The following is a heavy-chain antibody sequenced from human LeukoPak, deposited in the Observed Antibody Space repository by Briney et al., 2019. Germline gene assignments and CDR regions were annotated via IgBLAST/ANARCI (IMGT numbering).Heavy chain of an antibody. J-gene: IGHJ4*02. CDR1: GGSISSYY. CDR2: IYYSGST. Sequence: SETLSLTCTVSGGSISSYYWSWIRQPPGKGLEWIGYIYYSGSTNYNPSLKSRVTISVDTSKNQFSLKLSSVTAADTAVYYCARHKGGVRAPDYWGQGTLVTVSS. D-gene: IGHD3-10*01. CDR3: ARHKGGVRAPDY. V-gene: IGHV4-59*08.